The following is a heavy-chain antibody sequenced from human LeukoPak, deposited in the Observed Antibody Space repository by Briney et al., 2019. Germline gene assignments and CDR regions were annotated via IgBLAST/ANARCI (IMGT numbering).Heavy chain of an antibody. J-gene: IGHJ4*02. D-gene: IGHD2-21*02. CDR3: ARGGDHHYY. CDR2: IGVYKGTA. V-gene: IGHV1-18*01. CDR1: GYIFTTYG. Sequence: ASVKVSCKASGYIFTTYGISWVRQAPGQGLEWMGWIGVYKGTANYAPSLQGRVTMTRDKSTNTAYMELRSLRSDDTAVYYCARGGDHHYYWGQGTLVTVSS.